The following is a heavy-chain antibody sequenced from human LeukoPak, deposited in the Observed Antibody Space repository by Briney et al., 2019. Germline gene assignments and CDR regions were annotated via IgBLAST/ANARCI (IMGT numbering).Heavy chain of an antibody. J-gene: IGHJ4*02. CDR2: IYYSGST. Sequence: SETLSLTCIVSGGSIGSYYWSWIRQPPGRGLEWIGHIYYSGSTDYNPSLRSRVTISVDTSKNQFSLRLSSVTAADTAVYYCARDRSDGSGYYGYYFDYWGQGTLVSVSS. D-gene: IGHD3-22*01. V-gene: IGHV4-59*01. CDR1: GGSIGSYY. CDR3: ARDRSDGSGYYGYYFDY.